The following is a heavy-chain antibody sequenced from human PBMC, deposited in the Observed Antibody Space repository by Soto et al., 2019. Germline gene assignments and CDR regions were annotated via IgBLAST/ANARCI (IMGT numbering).Heavy chain of an antibody. J-gene: IGHJ4*02. CDR1: GGSVSSETHF. D-gene: IGHD1-26*01. Sequence: PSETLSLTCAVFGGSVSSETHFWSWIRQPPGKGLEGIGYIYHSGITNSNPSLKGRLTISVDKSTNHFSLSLASVTAADTAIYYCAREDMSGTYYFDSWGQGTRVTVSS. CDR3: AREDMSGTYYFDS. CDR2: IYHSGIT. V-gene: IGHV4-61*03.